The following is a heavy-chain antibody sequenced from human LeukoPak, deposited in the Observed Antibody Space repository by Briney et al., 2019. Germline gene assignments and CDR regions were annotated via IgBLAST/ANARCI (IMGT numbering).Heavy chain of an antibody. J-gene: IGHJ4*02. V-gene: IGHV1-8*01. D-gene: IGHD6-19*01. CDR3: ARGAPYSSGWGSFS. CDR1: GYTFTSYG. CDR2: MNPNSGNT. Sequence: ASVKVSCKASGYTFTSYGINWVRQATGQGLEWMGWMNPNSGNTGYAQKFQGRVTMTRNTSISTAYMELSSLRSEDTAVYYCARGAPYSSGWGSFSWGQGTLVTVSS.